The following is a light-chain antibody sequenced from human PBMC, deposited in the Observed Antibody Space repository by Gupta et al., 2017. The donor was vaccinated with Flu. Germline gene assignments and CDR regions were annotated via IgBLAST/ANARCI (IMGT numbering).Light chain of an antibody. CDR1: QGISSY. Sequence: AIRITQSPSSLSASTGDRVTITCRASQGISSYLAWYQQKPGKAPKLLIYAASTLQSGVPSRFSDSGSGTDFTLTISCLQSEDFATYYCQQDDSYPLTFGQWTKLEIK. J-gene: IGKJ2*01. CDR3: QQDDSYPLT. V-gene: IGKV1-8*01. CDR2: AAS.